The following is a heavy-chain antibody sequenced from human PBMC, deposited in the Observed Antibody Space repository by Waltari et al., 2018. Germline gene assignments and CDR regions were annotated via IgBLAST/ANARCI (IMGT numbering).Heavy chain of an antibody. CDR3: ARGSATGRFDY. D-gene: IGHD2-15*01. Sequence: QVQLVQSGAEVKKPGASVKVSCKASGYTFTGYYMHWVRQAPGQGLEWMGRLKPNSGGTNYAQKCHGRVTMTRDTSISTAYMELSRLRSDDTAVYYFARGSATGRFDYWGQGTLVTVSS. CDR2: LKPNSGGT. V-gene: IGHV1-2*06. CDR1: GYTFTGYY. J-gene: IGHJ4*02.